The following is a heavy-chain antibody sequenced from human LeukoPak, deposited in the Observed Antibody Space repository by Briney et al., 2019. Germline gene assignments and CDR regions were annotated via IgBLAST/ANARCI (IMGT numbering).Heavy chain of an antibody. J-gene: IGHJ4*02. CDR3: ARDPYYYDSSGSPDY. D-gene: IGHD3-22*01. CDR1: GYTFTSYY. V-gene: IGHV1-46*01. CDR2: INPSGGST. Sequence: ASVKVSCKASGYTFTSYYMHWVRQAPGRGLEWMGIINPSGGSTSYAQKFQGRVTMTRDTSTSTVYMELSSLRSEDTAVYYCARDPYYYDSSGSPDYWGQGTLVTVSS.